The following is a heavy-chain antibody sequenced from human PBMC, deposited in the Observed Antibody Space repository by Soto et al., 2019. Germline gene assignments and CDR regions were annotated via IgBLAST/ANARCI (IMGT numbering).Heavy chain of an antibody. V-gene: IGHV4-59*08. J-gene: IGHJ4*02. D-gene: IGHD1-1*01. CDR3: AGHGHSTDWDGSWDH. Sequence: QVQLQESGPGLVKPSETLFLTCTVSGGSISNNYWSWIRQPPGKGLEWVGYIYYTGSTKYNPSLKIRVTFVVDTSKNEFYLKLNSVTAADTAVYYCAGHGHSTDWDGSWDHWGQGTLVTVSS. CDR1: GGSISNNY. CDR2: IYYTGST.